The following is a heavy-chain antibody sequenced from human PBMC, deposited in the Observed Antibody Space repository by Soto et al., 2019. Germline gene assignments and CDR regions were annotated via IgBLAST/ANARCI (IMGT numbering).Heavy chain of an antibody. CDR2: ISAYNGNT. D-gene: IGHD6-19*01. Sequence: QVQLVQSGAEVKKPGASVKVSCKASGYTFTSYGISWVRQAPGQGLEWMGWISAYNGNTNYAQKLQGRVTMTTDTSXXTAYMELRSLRSDDTAVYYCARGQTRQSLSNWFDPWGQGTLVTVSS. V-gene: IGHV1-18*01. CDR3: ARGQTRQSLSNWFDP. J-gene: IGHJ5*02. CDR1: GYTFTSYG.